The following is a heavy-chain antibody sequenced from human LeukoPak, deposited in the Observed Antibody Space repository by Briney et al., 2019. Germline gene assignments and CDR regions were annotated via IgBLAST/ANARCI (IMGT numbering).Heavy chain of an antibody. V-gene: IGHV4-34*01. Sequence: SETLSLTCAVYGGSFSGYYWSWIRQPPGKGLEWIGEINHSGSTNYNPSLKSRVTISVDTSKNQFSLKLSSVTAADTAVYYCARGKTYSSSWYRTFDYWGQGTLVTVSS. J-gene: IGHJ4*02. CDR2: INHSGST. D-gene: IGHD6-13*01. CDR1: GGSFSGYY. CDR3: ARGKTYSSSWYRTFDY.